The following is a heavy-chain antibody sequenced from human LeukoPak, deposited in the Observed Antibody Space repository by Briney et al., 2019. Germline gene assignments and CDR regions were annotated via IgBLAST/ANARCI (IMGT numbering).Heavy chain of an antibody. CDR2: ISSSSSTI. J-gene: IGHJ4*02. Sequence: QAGGSLRLSCAASGFTFSSYSMNWVRQAPGKGLEWVSYISSSSSTIYYADSVKGRFTISRDNAKNSLYLQMNSLRAEDTAVYYCARETAVAGTYYSDYWGQGTLVTVSS. D-gene: IGHD6-19*01. CDR3: ARETAVAGTYYSDY. V-gene: IGHV3-48*01. CDR1: GFTFSSYS.